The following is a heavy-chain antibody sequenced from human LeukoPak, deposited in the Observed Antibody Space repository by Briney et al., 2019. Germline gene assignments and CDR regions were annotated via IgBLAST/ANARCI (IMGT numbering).Heavy chain of an antibody. J-gene: IGHJ4*02. V-gene: IGHV1-69*04. CDR2: IIPTLGIA. CDR3: AREGVAVGGYFDY. CDR1: GGTFSSYA. Sequence: GASVKVSCKASGGTFSSYAISWVRQAPGQGLEWMGRIIPTLGIANYAQKFQGIVTITADKSTSTAYMELSSLRSEDTAVYYCAREGVAVGGYFDYWGQGTLVTVSS. D-gene: IGHD3-16*01.